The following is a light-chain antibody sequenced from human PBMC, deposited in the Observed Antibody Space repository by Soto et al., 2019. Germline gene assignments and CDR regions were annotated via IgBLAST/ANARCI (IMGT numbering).Light chain of an antibody. V-gene: IGKV1-5*03. J-gene: IGKJ2*01. CDR1: QSIGSW. Sequence: DIQLTQSPSTLSASVGYRVTITCRASQSIGSWLAWYQQTPGQAPKLLIYTASHLHSGVPSRFSGSGFGTEFTLTISSLQPDDFATYYCQRCYIFSYTFGQGTKVDNK. CDR2: TAS. CDR3: QRCYIFSYT.